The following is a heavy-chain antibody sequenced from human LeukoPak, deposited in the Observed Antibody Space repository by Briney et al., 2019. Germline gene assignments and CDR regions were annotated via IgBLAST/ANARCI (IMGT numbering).Heavy chain of an antibody. V-gene: IGHV5-51*01. Sequence: HGESLKISCQASGYSFTSYWIGWVRQVPGKGLEWMGIIDPSDSDTRYTPSFQGQVTISADKSLTTAYLQWNSLKASDTAMYYCARQTAMGRSGDYWGQGTLVIVSS. CDR1: GYSFTSYW. CDR3: ARQTAMGRSGDY. CDR2: IDPSDSDT. J-gene: IGHJ4*02. D-gene: IGHD5-18*01.